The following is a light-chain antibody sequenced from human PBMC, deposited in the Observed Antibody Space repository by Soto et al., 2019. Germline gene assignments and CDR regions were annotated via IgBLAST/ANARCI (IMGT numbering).Light chain of an antibody. CDR3: QQYNNWPT. Sequence: EIVLTQSPDTLSVSPGEGATLSCRASQSVSSSYLAWYQQKPGQAPRLLIYGASTRATGIPARFSGSGSGTEFTLTISSLQSEDFAVYYCQQYNNWPTFGQGTKVDIK. CDR1: QSVSSSY. V-gene: IGKV3D-15*01. J-gene: IGKJ1*01. CDR2: GAS.